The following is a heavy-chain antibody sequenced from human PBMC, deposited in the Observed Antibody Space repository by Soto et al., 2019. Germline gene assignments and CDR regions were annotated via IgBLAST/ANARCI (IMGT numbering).Heavy chain of an antibody. CDR1: GFTFSSYA. J-gene: IGHJ4*02. CDR2: ISGSGGST. D-gene: IGHD3-3*01. V-gene: IGHV3-23*01. CDR3: AKGDFWSGYYGLYFDY. Sequence: EVQLLESGGGLVQPGGSLRLSCAASGFTFSSYAMSWVRQAPGKGLEWVSAISGSGGSTYYADSVKGRFTISRDNSKNTLYLQMNSLRAEDTAVYYCAKGDFWSGYYGLYFDYWGQGTLVTVSS.